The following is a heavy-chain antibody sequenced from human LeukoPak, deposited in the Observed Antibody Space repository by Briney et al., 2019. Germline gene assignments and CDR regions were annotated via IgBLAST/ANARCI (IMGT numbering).Heavy chain of an antibody. V-gene: IGHV3-30*18. J-gene: IGHJ4*02. Sequence: GGSLRLSCAASAFTFSNYGMHWVRQAPGKGLEWVAFISSDGGNKYYADSVKGRFTISRGNSENTLYLHMNSLSAEDTAVYYCAKLAQGGSVDYWGQGTLVTVSS. CDR2: ISSDGGNK. CDR1: AFTFSNYG. CDR3: AKLAQGGSVDY. D-gene: IGHD6-25*01.